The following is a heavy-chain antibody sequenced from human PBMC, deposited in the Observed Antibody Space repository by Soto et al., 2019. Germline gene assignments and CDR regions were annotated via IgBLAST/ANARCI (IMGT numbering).Heavy chain of an antibody. CDR3: GRGRSGQIVVFY. D-gene: IGHD1-26*01. J-gene: IGHJ4*02. Sequence: ASVKVSCKASGYTFTGHYIHWVRQAPEQGPEWMGEIGPESGATRYAQRFQGRVTMTMDMSITTVYTELNNLSPDDTAVYYCGRGRSGQIVVFYWGQGTPVTVSS. V-gene: IGHV1-2*02. CDR2: IGPESGAT. CDR1: GYTFTGHY.